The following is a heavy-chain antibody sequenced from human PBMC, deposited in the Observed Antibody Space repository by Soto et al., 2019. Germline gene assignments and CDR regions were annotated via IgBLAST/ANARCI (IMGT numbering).Heavy chain of an antibody. J-gene: IGHJ5*02. D-gene: IGHD6-6*01. V-gene: IGHV4-31*11. Sequence: PSETLSLTCAVSGGSISSGGYSWSWIRQHPGKGLEWIGYIYYSGSTYYNPSLKSRVTISVDTSKNQFSLKLSSVTAADTAVYYCAQEYSSSPGWFDPWGQGTLVTVSS. CDR2: IYYSGST. CDR3: AQEYSSSPGWFDP. CDR1: GGSISSGGYS.